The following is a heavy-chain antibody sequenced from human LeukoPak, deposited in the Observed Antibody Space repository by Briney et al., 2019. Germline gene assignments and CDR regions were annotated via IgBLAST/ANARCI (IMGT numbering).Heavy chain of an antibody. CDR1: GYTFTSYY. Sequence: ASVKVSCKASGYTFTSYYMHWVRQAPGQGLEWMGIINPSGGSTSYAQKFQGRVTMTRDMSTSTVYMELSSLRSDDTAVYYCARAPPDIVVVPAANNWFDPWGQGTLVTVSS. D-gene: IGHD2-2*01. V-gene: IGHV1-46*01. CDR2: INPSGGST. CDR3: ARAPPDIVVVPAANNWFDP. J-gene: IGHJ5*02.